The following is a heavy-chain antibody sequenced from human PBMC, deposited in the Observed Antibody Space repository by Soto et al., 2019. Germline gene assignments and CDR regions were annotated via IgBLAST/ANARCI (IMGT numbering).Heavy chain of an antibody. CDR2: INAGNGNT. J-gene: IGHJ4*02. D-gene: IGHD1-7*01. Sequence: GASVKVSCKASGYTFISYAMHWVRQAPGQRLEWMGWINAGNGNTKYSQKFQGRVTITRDTSASTAYMELSSLRSEDTAVYYCAKVLGITGTGDYFDYWGQGTLVTVSS. CDR1: GYTFISYA. V-gene: IGHV1-3*01. CDR3: AKVLGITGTGDYFDY.